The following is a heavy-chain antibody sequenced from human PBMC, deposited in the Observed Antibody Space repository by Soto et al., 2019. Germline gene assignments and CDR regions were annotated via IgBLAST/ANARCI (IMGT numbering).Heavy chain of an antibody. CDR2: IVVGSGNT. D-gene: IGHD1-1*01. CDR1: GFTFTSSA. J-gene: IGHJ5*02. V-gene: IGHV1-58*02. CDR3: AADPSPRGYFGFDP. Sequence: QMQLVQSGPEVKKPGTSVKVSCKASGFTFTSSAMQWVRQARGQRLEWIGWIVVGSGNTNYAQKFQERVTITRDMSKSTAYMELSSLRYEDTAVYYCAADPSPRGYFGFDPWGQGTLVTVSS.